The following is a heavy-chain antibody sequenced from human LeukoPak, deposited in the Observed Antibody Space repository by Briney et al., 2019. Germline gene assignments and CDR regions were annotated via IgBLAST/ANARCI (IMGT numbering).Heavy chain of an antibody. CDR3: ASVRAAGTLAY. CDR2: ISYDGSNK. J-gene: IGHJ4*02. Sequence: GGSLRLSCAASGFTFSSYAMHWVRQAPGKGLEWVAVISYDGSNKYYADSAKGRFTISRDNSKNTLYLQMNSLRAEDTAVYYCASVRAAGTLAYWGQGTLVTVSS. D-gene: IGHD6-13*01. V-gene: IGHV3-30*04. CDR1: GFTFSSYA.